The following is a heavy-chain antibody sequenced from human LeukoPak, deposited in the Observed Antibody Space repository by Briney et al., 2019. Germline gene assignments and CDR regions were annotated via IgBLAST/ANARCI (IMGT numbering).Heavy chain of an antibody. CDR2: INSDGSST. Sequence: GGSLRLSCAVSGFTFTNYWMHWVRQAPGKGLVWVSRINSDGSSTSYADSVKGRFTISRDNAKNTLYLQMNSLRAEDTAVYYCARVDGYCSGGSCRALNFDYWGQGTLVTVSS. CDR1: GFTFTNYW. CDR3: ARVDGYCSGGSCRALNFDY. D-gene: IGHD2-15*01. V-gene: IGHV3-74*01. J-gene: IGHJ4*02.